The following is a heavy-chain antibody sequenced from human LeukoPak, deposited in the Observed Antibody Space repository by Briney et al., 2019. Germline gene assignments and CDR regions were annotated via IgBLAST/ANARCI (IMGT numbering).Heavy chain of an antibody. CDR1: GFTFSSYA. CDR3: AREQYGSDDALDI. Sequence: GGSLRLSCAASGFTFSSYAMSWVRQAPGKGLEWVSGISGSGGSTYYADSVKGRFTISRDNSKNTLYLQMNSLRAEDTAVYYCAREQYGSDDALDIWGQGTMVAVSS. D-gene: IGHD4-17*01. CDR2: ISGSGGST. J-gene: IGHJ3*02. V-gene: IGHV3-23*01.